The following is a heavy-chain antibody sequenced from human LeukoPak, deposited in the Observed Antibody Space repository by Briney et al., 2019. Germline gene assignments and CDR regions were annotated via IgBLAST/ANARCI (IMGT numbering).Heavy chain of an antibody. J-gene: IGHJ4*02. CDR2: ISSSGSTI. CDR1: GFTFSSYE. Sequence: PGGSLRLSCAASGFTFSSYEMNWVRQAPGKGLEWVSYISSSGSTIYYADSVKGRFTISRDNAKNSLYLQMNSLRAEDTAVYYCAREEEGNNFDYWGQGTLVTVSS. CDR3: AREEEGNNFDY. V-gene: IGHV3-48*03.